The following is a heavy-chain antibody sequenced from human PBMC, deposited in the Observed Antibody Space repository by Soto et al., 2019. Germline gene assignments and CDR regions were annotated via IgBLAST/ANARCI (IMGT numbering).Heavy chain of an antibody. Sequence: QVQLVQSGAEVKKPGASVTVSCKASGHTLANFYIHWVRQAPGQGLEWMGKINPSGGATTYAQGFQGRVTVTWDTSATTVVLEMRSLTADATAVYYCAKQTVELSLGGFDPWGQGTLVTVSS. J-gene: IGHJ5*02. D-gene: IGHD1-26*01. CDR3: AKQTVELSLGGFDP. CDR2: INPSGGAT. CDR1: GHTLANFY. V-gene: IGHV1-46*01.